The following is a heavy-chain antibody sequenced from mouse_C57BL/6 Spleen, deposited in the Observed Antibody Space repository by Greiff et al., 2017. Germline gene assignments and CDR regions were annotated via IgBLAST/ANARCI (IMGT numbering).Heavy chain of an antibody. D-gene: IGHD2-4*01. CDR1: GYTFPDYY. CDR3: ARSYDYDVGAWFAY. CDR2: INPYNGGT. V-gene: IGHV1-19*01. Sequence: VQLQQSGPVLVKPGASVKMSCKASGYTFPDYYMNWVKQSHGKSLEWIGVINPYNGGTSYNQKFKGKATLTVDKSSSTAYMELNSLTSEDSAVYYCARSYDYDVGAWFAYWGQGTLGTVSA. J-gene: IGHJ3*01.